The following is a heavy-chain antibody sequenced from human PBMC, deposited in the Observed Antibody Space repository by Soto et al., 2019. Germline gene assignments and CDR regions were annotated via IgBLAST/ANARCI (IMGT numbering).Heavy chain of an antibody. CDR1: GGSVGRSSYY. Sequence: SETLSLTCTVSGGSVGRSSYYWGWVRQPPGKGLEWIGSVYYSGSTYYNPSLESRVTISVDKSKNQFSLKLMSLSAADTAVYYCGRLEGLATISYYFDYWGQGALVSVSS. CDR2: VYYSGST. D-gene: IGHD3-9*01. J-gene: IGHJ4*02. CDR3: GRLEGLATISYYFDY. V-gene: IGHV4-39*01.